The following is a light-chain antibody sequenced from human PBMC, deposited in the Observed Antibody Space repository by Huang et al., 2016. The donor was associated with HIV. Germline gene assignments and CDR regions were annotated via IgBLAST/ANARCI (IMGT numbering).Light chain of an antibody. Sequence: EIKMTQSPATLSVSPGGRVTLSCRASQNVRNNLAWYQQKTGQAPRLLIYDTSTRASGIPDRFSGSGSGTEFTLTISGLQSEDFAIDYCQQYDKWPPGLTFGGGTKVEI. V-gene: IGKV3D-15*01. CDR2: DTS. CDR1: QNVRNN. J-gene: IGKJ4*01. CDR3: QQYDKWPPGLT.